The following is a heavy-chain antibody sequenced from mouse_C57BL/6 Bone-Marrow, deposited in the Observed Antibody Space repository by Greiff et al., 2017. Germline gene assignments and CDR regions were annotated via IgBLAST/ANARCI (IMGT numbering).Heavy chain of an antibody. CDR3: ARQDYDYDDGAYYFDY. J-gene: IGHJ2*01. Sequence: EVQLVESGGGLVKPGGSLKLSCAASGFTFSDYGMHWVRQAPEKGLEWVAYISSGSSTIYSAATVTGRFTISRDNAKNTLFLQMTSLRSEDTAMYYCARQDYDYDDGAYYFDYWGQGTTLTVSS. CDR1: GFTFSDYG. V-gene: IGHV5-17*01. D-gene: IGHD2-4*01. CDR2: ISSGSSTI.